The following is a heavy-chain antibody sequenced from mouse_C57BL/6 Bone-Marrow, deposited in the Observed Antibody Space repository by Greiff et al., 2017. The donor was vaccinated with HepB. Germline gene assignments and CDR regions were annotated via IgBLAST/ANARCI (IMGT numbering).Heavy chain of an antibody. Sequence: EVQLQQSGAELVRPGASVKLSCTASGFNIKDYYMHWVKQRPEQGLEWIGRIDPEDGDTEYAPKFQGKATMTADPSSNTAYLQLSSLTSEDTAVYYCTTCTTVVASPWFAYWGQGTLVTVSA. V-gene: IGHV14-1*01. J-gene: IGHJ3*01. D-gene: IGHD1-1*01. CDR2: IDPEDGDT. CDR3: TTCTTVVASPWFAY. CDR1: GFNIKDYY.